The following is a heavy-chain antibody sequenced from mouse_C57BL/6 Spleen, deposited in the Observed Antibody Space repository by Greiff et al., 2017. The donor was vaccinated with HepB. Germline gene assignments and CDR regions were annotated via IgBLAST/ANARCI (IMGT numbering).Heavy chain of an antibody. CDR2: IYPGSGST. CDR1: GYTFTSYW. V-gene: IGHV1-55*01. D-gene: IGHD2-5*01. Sequence: QVQLQQPGAELVKPGASVKMSCKASGYTFTSYWITWVKQRPGQGLEWIGDIYPGSGSTNYNEKFKSKATLTVDTSASTAYMQLSSLTSEDSAVYSCARGAYYSNYLDYWGQGTTLTVSS. J-gene: IGHJ2*01. CDR3: ARGAYYSNYLDY.